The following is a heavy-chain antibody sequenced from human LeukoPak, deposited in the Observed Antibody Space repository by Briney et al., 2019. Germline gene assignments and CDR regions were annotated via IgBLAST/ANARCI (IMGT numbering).Heavy chain of an antibody. J-gene: IGHJ4*02. CDR2: INPSGGST. CDR1: GYTFTSYY. Sequence: ASVKVSCKASGYTFTSYYMHWVRQAPGQGLEWMGIINPSGGSTSYAQKFQGRVTMTRDMSTSTVYMEVSSLRSEDTAVYYCARGPAAMFDFDYWGQGTLVTVSS. CDR3: ARGPAAMFDFDY. D-gene: IGHD2-2*01. V-gene: IGHV1-46*01.